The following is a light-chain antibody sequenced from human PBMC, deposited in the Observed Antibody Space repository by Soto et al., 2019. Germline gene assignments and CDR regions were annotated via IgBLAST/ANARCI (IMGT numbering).Light chain of an antibody. Sequence: DIQMTQSPSTLSASVGDRVTVTCRASQSISSWLAWYQQEAGKAPKLLIYKASTLERGVPSRFSGSGSGTEFTLTISSLQPDDFATYYCHQYNGSSGTFGQGTRVDIK. CDR1: QSISSW. CDR2: KAS. V-gene: IGKV1-5*03. CDR3: HQYNGSSGT. J-gene: IGKJ1*01.